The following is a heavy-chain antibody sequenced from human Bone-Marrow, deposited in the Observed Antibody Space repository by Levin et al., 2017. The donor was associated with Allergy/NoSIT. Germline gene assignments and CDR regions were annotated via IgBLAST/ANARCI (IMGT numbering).Heavy chain of an antibody. CDR1: GFTFDDYA. V-gene: IGHV3-9*01. D-gene: IGHD3-9*01. Sequence: LSLTCAASGFTFDDYAMHWVRQAPGKGLEWVSGISWNSNIIGYADSVKGRFTISRDNAKNSLYLQMNSLRAEDTALYYCAKDPKARPYDTSYYYGMDVWGQGTTVTVSS. CDR3: AKDPKARPYDTSYYYGMDV. CDR2: ISWNSNII. J-gene: IGHJ6*02.